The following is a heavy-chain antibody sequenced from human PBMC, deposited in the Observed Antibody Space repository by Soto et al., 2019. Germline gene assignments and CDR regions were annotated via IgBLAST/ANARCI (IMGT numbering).Heavy chain of an antibody. Sequence: SETLSLTCTVSGVSVSSAGYYWTWTRQPPGKGLEWMGYISYSGSTYYNPSLKSRITISLDTSKSQFSLKLTSVTAADTAVYYCVRFVNYYYGVDVWGQGTTVTVSS. CDR2: ISYSGST. D-gene: IGHD2-21*01. CDR1: GVSVSSAGYY. V-gene: IGHV4-31*03. CDR3: VRFVNYYYGVDV. J-gene: IGHJ6*02.